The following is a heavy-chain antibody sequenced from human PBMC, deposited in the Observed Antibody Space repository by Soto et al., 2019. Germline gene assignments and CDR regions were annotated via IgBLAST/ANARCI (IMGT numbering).Heavy chain of an antibody. CDR2: IYWDDDK. CDR3: ALTAGYSYGQGWFDP. D-gene: IGHD5-18*01. J-gene: IGHJ5*02. Sequence: QITLKESGPTLVKPTQTLTLTCTFSGFSLSTSGVGVGWIRQPPGKALEWLALIYWDDDKRYSPSLKSRLTITTDTSKTQVVLTMTNMDPVDTATYYCALTAGYSYGQGWFDPWGQGTLVTVSS. CDR1: GFSLSTSGVG. V-gene: IGHV2-5*02.